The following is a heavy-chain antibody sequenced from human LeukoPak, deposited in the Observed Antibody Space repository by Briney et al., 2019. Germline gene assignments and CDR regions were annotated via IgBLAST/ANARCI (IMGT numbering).Heavy chain of an antibody. Sequence: GGSLRLSCAASEFSVGSNYMTWVRQAPGKGLEWVSLICGGSTYYADSVKGRFTISRDNSKNTLYLQMNSLRAEDTAVYYCASGLVGATRTDYWGQGTLVTVSS. D-gene: IGHD1-26*01. CDR3: ASGLVGATRTDY. CDR2: ICGGST. V-gene: IGHV3-66*01. CDR1: EFSVGSNY. J-gene: IGHJ4*02.